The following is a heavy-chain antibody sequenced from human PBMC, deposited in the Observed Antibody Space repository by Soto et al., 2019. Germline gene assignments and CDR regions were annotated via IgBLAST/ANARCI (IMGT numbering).Heavy chain of an antibody. J-gene: IGHJ5*02. V-gene: IGHV4-31*03. D-gene: IGHD3-9*01. CDR2: ISYRGST. Sequence: LSLTCTVSGGSISSGGYHWSWIRQHPGKGLEWIGYISYRGSTYYNPSLKSRVTISEDTSKNQFSLKLSSVTAADTAVYYCARGQPPPRIGILIGDWFDPWGQGTLVTVSS. CDR1: GGSISSGGYH. CDR3: ARGQPPPRIGILIGDWFDP.